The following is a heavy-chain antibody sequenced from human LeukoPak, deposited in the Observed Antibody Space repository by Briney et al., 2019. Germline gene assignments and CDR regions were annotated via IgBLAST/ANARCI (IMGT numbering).Heavy chain of an antibody. J-gene: IGHJ4*02. V-gene: IGHV5-51*01. CDR3: ARRADSSAYYTY. CDR2: IYPGDSDT. Sequence: GESLKISCKGSGYSFTNYLIGWVRQMPGKGLEWMGIIYPGDSDTRYSPSFQGQVTISADKSIGTAYLQWGSLKAPDTAMYYCARRADSSAYYTYWGQGTLVTVSS. D-gene: IGHD3-22*01. CDR1: GYSFTNYL.